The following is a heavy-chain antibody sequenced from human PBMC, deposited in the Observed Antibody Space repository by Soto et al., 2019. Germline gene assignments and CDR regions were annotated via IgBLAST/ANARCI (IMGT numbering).Heavy chain of an antibody. V-gene: IGHV4-59*01. Sequence: SETLSLTCTVSGGSISSYYWSWIRQPPGKGLEWIGYMYYSGSTNYNPSLKSRVTMSVETSKNQYSVKLSSVTATDTAGYYGARDIRSSSSHNWFDPWGQGTLVTVSS. CDR2: MYYSGST. CDR3: ARDIRSSSSHNWFDP. J-gene: IGHJ5*02. CDR1: GGSISSYY. D-gene: IGHD6-13*01.